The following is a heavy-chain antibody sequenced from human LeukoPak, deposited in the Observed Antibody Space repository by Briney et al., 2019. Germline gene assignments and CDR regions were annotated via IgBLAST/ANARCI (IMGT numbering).Heavy chain of an antibody. Sequence: ASVKVSCKASGGTFSSYAISWVRQAPGQGLEWMGRIIPILGIANYAQKFQGRVTITADKSTSTAYMELSSLRSEDTAVYYCARGAGLFSYDSSGYLDYWGQGTLVTVSS. D-gene: IGHD3-22*01. CDR1: GGTFSSYA. V-gene: IGHV1-69*04. CDR2: IIPILGIA. J-gene: IGHJ4*02. CDR3: ARGAGLFSYDSSGYLDY.